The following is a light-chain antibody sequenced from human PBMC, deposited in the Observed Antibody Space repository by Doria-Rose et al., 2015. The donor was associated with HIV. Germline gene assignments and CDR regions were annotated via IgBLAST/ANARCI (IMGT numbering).Light chain of an antibody. CDR3: QQAHSFPLT. CDR2: GAF. Sequence: PSSVSASVGDTVIITCRASQDISSFLAWYQQRPGKAPNLLISGAFNLENGVPSRFSGSGSGTDFTLTINSLQPEDFAIYYCQQAHSFPLTFGGGTKVDIK. V-gene: IGKV1D-12*01. CDR1: QDISSF. J-gene: IGKJ4*01.